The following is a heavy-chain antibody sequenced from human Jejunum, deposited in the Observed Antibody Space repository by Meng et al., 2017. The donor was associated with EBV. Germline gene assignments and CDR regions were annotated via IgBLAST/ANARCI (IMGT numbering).Heavy chain of an antibody. CDR1: SGSIVSSNW. CDR2: IYHSGST. D-gene: IGHD2-21*01. V-gene: IGHV4-4*02. Sequence: QMRLKEAGPGLVEPSGTLSLTCAVSSGSIVSSNWWTWVRQPPGKGLEWIGEIYHSGSTNYNPSLKSRITMSLDKSKNQFSLKLRSVTAADTAVYYCASIHPSIDSWGPGTLVTVSS. J-gene: IGHJ4*02. CDR3: ASIHPSIDS.